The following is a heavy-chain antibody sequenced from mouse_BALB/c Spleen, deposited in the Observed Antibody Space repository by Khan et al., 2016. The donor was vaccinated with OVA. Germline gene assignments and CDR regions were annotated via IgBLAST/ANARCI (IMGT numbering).Heavy chain of an antibody. V-gene: IGHV1-26*01. Sequence: VQLQQSGPDLVKPGASVKISCKASGYSFTLYYMTWVRQSHGKSLEWIGRVNPKTGGTDYNQDFKGKAILTVAKSSNTAYMDLRSLTSEDSAVYYCARGYDFFAYWGQGTLVTVSA. CDR3: ARGYDFFAY. CDR2: VNPKTGGT. D-gene: IGHD2-14*01. J-gene: IGHJ3*01. CDR1: GYSFTLYY.